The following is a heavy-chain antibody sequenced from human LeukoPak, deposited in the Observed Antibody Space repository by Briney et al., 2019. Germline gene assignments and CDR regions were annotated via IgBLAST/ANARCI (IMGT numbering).Heavy chain of an antibody. V-gene: IGHV1-2*02. D-gene: IGHD2-15*01. Sequence: GASVKVSCKASGYTFTGYYMHWVRQDPGQGLEWMGWINSNSGGTNYAQKFQGRVTMTRDTSISTVYMELSRLRSDDTAVYYCAREKVEGANWFDPWGQGTLVTVS. CDR3: AREKVEGANWFDP. CDR1: GYTFTGYY. J-gene: IGHJ5*02. CDR2: INSNSGGT.